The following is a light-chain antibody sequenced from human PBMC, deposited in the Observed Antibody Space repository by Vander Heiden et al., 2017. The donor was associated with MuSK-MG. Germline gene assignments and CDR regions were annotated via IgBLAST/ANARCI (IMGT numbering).Light chain of an antibody. CDR1: SPNIGAGYD. Sequence: QSVLTQPPSVSGAPGQRVTISCSGTSPNIGAGYDVHRYQHLPGTAPKLLIYGNSNRPSGVPDRFSGSKSGTSGSLAIAGLQAEDEADYYCQSHDSSLSGSVFGGGTKLTVL. CDR3: QSHDSSLSGSV. V-gene: IGLV1-40*01. J-gene: IGLJ3*02. CDR2: GNS.